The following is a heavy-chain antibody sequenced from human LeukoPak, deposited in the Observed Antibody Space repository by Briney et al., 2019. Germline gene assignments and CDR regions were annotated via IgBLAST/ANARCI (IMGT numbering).Heavy chain of an antibody. CDR3: ARGRDGYIFDY. J-gene: IGHJ4*02. Sequence: PSETLSLTCTVSGGSISNYYWSWIRQPPGKGLEWIGYIYYSGSTNYNPSLKSRVTISVDTSKNQFSLKLSSVTAADTAVYYCARGRDGYIFDYWGQGTLVTVSS. CDR2: IYYSGST. D-gene: IGHD5-24*01. CDR1: GGSISNYY. V-gene: IGHV4-59*01.